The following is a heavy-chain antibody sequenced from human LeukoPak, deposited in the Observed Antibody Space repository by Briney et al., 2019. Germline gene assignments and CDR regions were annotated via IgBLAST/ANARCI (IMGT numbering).Heavy chain of an antibody. D-gene: IGHD3-3*01. CDR2: IKQDGSEK. CDR1: GFTFSSYW. CDR3: ARVARDTIFGVVINYYYYMDV. Sequence: GXXLXLSCAASGFTFSSYWMSWVRQAPGKGLEWVANIKQDGSEKYYVDSVKGRFTISRENAKNSLYLKMNSLRAEDTAVYYCARVARDTIFGVVINYYYYMDVWGKGTTVTVSS. J-gene: IGHJ6*03. V-gene: IGHV3-7*01.